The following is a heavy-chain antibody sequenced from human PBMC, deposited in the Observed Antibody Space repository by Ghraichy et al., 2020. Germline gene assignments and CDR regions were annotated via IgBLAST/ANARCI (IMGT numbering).Heavy chain of an antibody. V-gene: IGHV2-5*01. CDR2: IYLNDDK. CDR1: GFSLRSTGVG. D-gene: IGHD6-13*01. Sequence: SGPTLMKPTQTLTLTCTFSGFSLRSTGVGVGWIRQPPGKALEWLALIYLNDDKRYSPSLKNRLTVTKGTSKNQVVLTMTNVDPVDTGTYYCAHRPFSGNWYIGWFDTWGQGTLVTVSS. CDR3: AHRPFSGNWYIGWFDT. J-gene: IGHJ5*02.